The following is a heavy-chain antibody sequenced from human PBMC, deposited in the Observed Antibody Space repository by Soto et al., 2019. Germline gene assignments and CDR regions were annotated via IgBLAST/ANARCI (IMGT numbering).Heavy chain of an antibody. J-gene: IGHJ4*02. Sequence: PGGSLRLSCAASGFTFSSYSMNWVRQAPGKGLEWVANIKQDGSEKYYVDSVKGRFTISRDNAKNSLYLQMNSLRAEDTAVYYCARVPLSGPCDYWGQGTLVTVSS. CDR1: GFTFSSYS. CDR3: ARVPLSGPCDY. CDR2: IKQDGSEK. D-gene: IGHD2-15*01. V-gene: IGHV3-7*03.